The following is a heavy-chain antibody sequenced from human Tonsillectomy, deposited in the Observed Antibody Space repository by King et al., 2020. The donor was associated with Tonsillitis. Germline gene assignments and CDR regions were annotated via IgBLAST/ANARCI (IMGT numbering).Heavy chain of an antibody. J-gene: IGHJ3*02. CDR3: ARACSTTSCCAWHAFDI. V-gene: IGHV3-48*02. CDR1: GFTFRSYS. Sequence: VQLVESGGGLVQPGGSLRLSCAASGFTFRSYSMNWVRQAPGKGLVGVSYISSSSSAIYYADSMKGRFNISRDNAKNSLYLQMNSRRDEDTAVYYCARACSTTSCCAWHAFDIWGRGTMVTVSS. D-gene: IGHD2-2*01. CDR2: ISSSSSAI.